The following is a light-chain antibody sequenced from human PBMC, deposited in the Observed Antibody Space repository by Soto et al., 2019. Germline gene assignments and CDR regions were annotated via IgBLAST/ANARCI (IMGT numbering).Light chain of an antibody. CDR3: CSYACSSSFYV. Sequence: QSALTQPASVSGSPGQSITISCTGTSSDVGSYNLVSWYQQHPGKAPKLMIYEVTKWPSGVSNRFSGSKSCNTASLTISGLQAEDEADYYCCSYACSSSFYVFGTGTKVTVL. CDR2: EVT. V-gene: IGLV2-23*02. J-gene: IGLJ1*01. CDR1: SSDVGSYNL.